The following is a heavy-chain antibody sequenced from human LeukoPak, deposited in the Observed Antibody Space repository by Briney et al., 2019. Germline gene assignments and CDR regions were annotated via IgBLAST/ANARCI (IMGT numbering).Heavy chain of an antibody. CDR2: ISSSSSYI. V-gene: IGHV3-21*01. Sequence: GGSLRLSCAASGFTFSRYSMKWVRQAQGKGLEGVSSISSSSSYIYYADSVKGRFTISRDNAKNPLYLQMNSLRAEDTAVYYCARGPQPGLDYWGQGTLVTVSS. CDR3: ARGPQPGLDY. D-gene: IGHD1-14*01. J-gene: IGHJ4*02. CDR1: GFTFSRYS.